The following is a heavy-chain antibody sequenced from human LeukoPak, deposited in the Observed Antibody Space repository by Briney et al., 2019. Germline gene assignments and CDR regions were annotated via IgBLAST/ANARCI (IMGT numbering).Heavy chain of an antibody. Sequence: SGGSLRLSCAASGFTFSKYAMSWVRQAPGKGLEWVSVITDSGNNTYYTGSVKGRFTISRDNSRNTLYLQVNSLRAEDTAVYYCAKGLDYYGSGSYRDYYYYYYGTDAWGHGTTVTVSS. V-gene: IGHV3-23*01. CDR3: AKGLDYYGSGSYRDYYYYYYGTDA. CDR2: ITDSGNNT. J-gene: IGHJ6*02. D-gene: IGHD3-10*01. CDR1: GFTFSKYA.